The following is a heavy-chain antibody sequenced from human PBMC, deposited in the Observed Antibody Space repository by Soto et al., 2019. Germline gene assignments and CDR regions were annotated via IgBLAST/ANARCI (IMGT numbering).Heavy chain of an antibody. Sequence: GGSLRLSCAASGFTFSSYWMSWVRQAPGKGLEWVANIKQDGSEKYYVDSVKGRFTISRDNAKNSLYLQMNSLRAEDTAVYYCARDPDYADTSQNDYWGQGTLVTVSS. CDR1: GFTFSSYW. J-gene: IGHJ4*02. CDR3: ARDPDYADTSQNDY. D-gene: IGHD4-17*01. V-gene: IGHV3-7*01. CDR2: IKQDGSEK.